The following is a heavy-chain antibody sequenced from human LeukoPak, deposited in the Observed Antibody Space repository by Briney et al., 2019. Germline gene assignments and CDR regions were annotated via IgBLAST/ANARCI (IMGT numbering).Heavy chain of an antibody. V-gene: IGHV4-59*12. D-gene: IGHD2-8*01. CDR1: GGSISSYY. CDR3: ATNGYYCMDV. CDR2: IYYSGST. J-gene: IGHJ6*03. Sequence: SETLSLTCTVSGGSISSYYWSWIRQPPGKGLEWIGYIYYSGSTNYNPSLKSRVTISVDTSKNQFSLKLSSVTAADTAVYYCATNGYYCMDVWGKGTTVTVSS.